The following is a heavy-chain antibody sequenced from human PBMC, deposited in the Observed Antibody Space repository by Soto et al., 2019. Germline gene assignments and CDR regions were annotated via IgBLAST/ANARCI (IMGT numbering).Heavy chain of an antibody. Sequence: SETLSLTCTVSGGSIDSSTYYWGWIRQPPGRGLEWIGNFYYGSTTYNNPSLNSRGTISVDTATNQFSLRLSSVTAADTAGDYCAGVRGINRFDPWGQGTLVTVSS. CDR3: AGVRGINRFDP. V-gene: IGHV4-39*07. CDR1: GGSIDSSTYY. CDR2: FYYGSTT. J-gene: IGHJ5*02.